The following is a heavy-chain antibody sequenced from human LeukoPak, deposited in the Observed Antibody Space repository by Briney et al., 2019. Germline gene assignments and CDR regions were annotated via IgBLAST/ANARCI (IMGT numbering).Heavy chain of an antibody. CDR2: IRYDGSNK. J-gene: IGHJ6*03. CDR3: AKDTNIRYNSGRGVYYNYYMDV. CDR1: GFTFSSYG. V-gene: IGHV3-30*02. Sequence: GGSLRLSCAASGFTFSSYGMHWVRQAPGKGLEWVTFIRYDGSNKYYADSVKGRFTISRDNSKNTLYLQMNSLRAEDTAIYYCAKDTNIRYNSGRGVYYNYYMDVWGKGTTVTISS. D-gene: IGHD3-10*01.